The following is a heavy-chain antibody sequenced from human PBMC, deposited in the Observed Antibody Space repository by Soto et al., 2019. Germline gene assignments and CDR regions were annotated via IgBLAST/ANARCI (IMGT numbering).Heavy chain of an antibody. V-gene: IGHV4-34*01. D-gene: IGHD6-13*01. J-gene: IGHJ4*02. CDR2: INHSGST. CDR3: AKQSPYSSSWYFDY. Sequence: SETLSLTCAVYGGSFSGYYWSWIRQPPGKGLEWIGEINHSGSTNYNPSLKSRVTISVDTSKNHFSLKLSSVTAADTAVYYCAKQSPYSSSWYFDYWGQGTLVTVSS. CDR1: GGSFSGYY.